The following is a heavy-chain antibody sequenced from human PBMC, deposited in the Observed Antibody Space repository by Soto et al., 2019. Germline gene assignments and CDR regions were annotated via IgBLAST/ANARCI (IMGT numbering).Heavy chain of an antibody. CDR3: AKDQGSSWYEIDY. D-gene: IGHD6-13*01. CDR1: GFTFSSYA. CDR2: ISGSGGST. Sequence: GGSLRLSCAASGFTFSSYAMTWVRQAPGKGLEWVSTISGSGGSTYYADSVKGRFTISRDNSKNTLYLQMNSLRAEDTAVYYCAKDQGSSWYEIDYWGQGTLVTVSS. J-gene: IGHJ4*02. V-gene: IGHV3-23*01.